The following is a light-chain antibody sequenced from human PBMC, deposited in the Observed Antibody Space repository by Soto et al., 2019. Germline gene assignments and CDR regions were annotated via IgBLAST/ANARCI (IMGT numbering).Light chain of an antibody. CDR3: TSWTTSTTMI. V-gene: IGLV2-14*03. CDR1: SSDIGAYNF. J-gene: IGLJ2*01. CDR2: DVN. Sequence: QSALTQPSSVYGSPGQSITISCTGTSSDIGAYNFVSWYQQHPGKAPKLVLYDVNIRPSGVSNRFSGSKSGNTASLTISGLQAEDEADYYCTSWTTSTTMIFGGGTKVTVL.